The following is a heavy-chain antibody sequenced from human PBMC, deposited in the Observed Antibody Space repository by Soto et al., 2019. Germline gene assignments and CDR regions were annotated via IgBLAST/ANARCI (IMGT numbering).Heavy chain of an antibody. Sequence: GGSLRLSCAASGFTFDDYAMHWVRQAPGKGLEWVSGISWNSGSIGYADSVKGRFTISRDNAKNSLYLQMNSLRAEDTALYYCAKDMAYGSGSQAIDYWGQGTLVTVSS. CDR2: ISWNSGSI. V-gene: IGHV3-9*01. D-gene: IGHD3-10*01. J-gene: IGHJ4*02. CDR3: AKDMAYGSGSQAIDY. CDR1: GFTFDDYA.